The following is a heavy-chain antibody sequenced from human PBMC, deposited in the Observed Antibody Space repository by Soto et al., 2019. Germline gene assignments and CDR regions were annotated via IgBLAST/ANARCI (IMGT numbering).Heavy chain of an antibody. CDR1: GGSISSSSYY. V-gene: IGHV4-39*01. D-gene: IGHD3-22*01. CDR3: ARRGYDSSGYYYSTLYYFDY. J-gene: IGHJ4*02. CDR2: IYYSGST. Sequence: QLQLQESGPGLVKPSETLSLTCTVSGGSISSSSYYWGWIRQPPGKGLEWIGSIYYSGSTYYNPSLTSPVTTTVDTSKNQFSLKLSSVTAADTAVYYCARRGYDSSGYYYSTLYYFDYWGQGTLVTVSS.